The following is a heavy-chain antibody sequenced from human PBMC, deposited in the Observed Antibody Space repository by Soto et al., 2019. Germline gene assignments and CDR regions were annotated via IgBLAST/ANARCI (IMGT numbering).Heavy chain of an antibody. D-gene: IGHD3-16*02. CDR2: INPSGGST. V-gene: IGHV1-46*01. CDR3: ARDTPSMITFGGVIASYYGMDV. CDR1: GYTFTSYY. Sequence: ASVKVSCKASGYTFTSYYMHWVRQAPGQGLEWMGIINPSGGSTSYAQKFQGRVTMTRDTSTSTVYMELSSLRSEVTAVYYCARDTPSMITFGGVIASYYGMDVWGQGTTVTVSS. J-gene: IGHJ6*02.